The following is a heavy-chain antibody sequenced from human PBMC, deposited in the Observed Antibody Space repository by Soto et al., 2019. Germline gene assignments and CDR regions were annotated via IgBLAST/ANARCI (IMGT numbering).Heavy chain of an antibody. V-gene: IGHV1-69*13. CDR3: ARPRSGEQPVLAYYYGMDV. D-gene: IGHD1-26*01. CDR1: GGTFSSYA. CDR2: IIPIFGTA. Sequence: GASVKVSCKASGGTFSSYAISWVRQAPGQGLEWMGGIIPIFGTANYAQKFQGRVTITADESTSTAYMELSSLRSEDTAVYYCARPRSGEQPVLAYYYGMDVWGQGTTVTVSS. J-gene: IGHJ6*02.